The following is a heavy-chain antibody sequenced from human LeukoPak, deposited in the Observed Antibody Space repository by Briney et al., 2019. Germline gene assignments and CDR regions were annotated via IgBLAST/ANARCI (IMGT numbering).Heavy chain of an antibody. CDR2: INPSGGNT. D-gene: IGHD2-2*01. CDR3: ARGYCSSTNCLPGGY. Sequence: GASVKVSCKASGYTFTNFYIHWVRQAPGQGLEWMGMINPSGGNTSYAQTFQGRVTTTRDTSTSTVHMELSSLRSEDTALYYCARGYCSSTNCLPGGYWGQGTLVTVSS. V-gene: IGHV1-46*01. CDR1: GYTFTNFY. J-gene: IGHJ4*02.